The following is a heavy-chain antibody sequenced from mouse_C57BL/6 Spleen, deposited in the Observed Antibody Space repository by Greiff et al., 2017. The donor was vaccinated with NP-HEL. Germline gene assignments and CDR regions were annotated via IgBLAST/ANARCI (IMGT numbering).Heavy chain of an antibody. D-gene: IGHD2-5*01. CDR2: IDPSDSYT. J-gene: IGHJ3*01. CDR3: ANSYYSNYVGFAY. CDR1: GYTFTSYW. V-gene: IGHV1-69*01. Sequence: VQLQQPGAELVMPGASVKLSCKASGYTFTSYWMHWVKQRPGQGLEWIGEIDPSDSYTNYNQKFKGKSTLTVDKSSSTAYMQLSSLTSEDSAVYYCANSYYSNYVGFAYWGQGTLVTVSA.